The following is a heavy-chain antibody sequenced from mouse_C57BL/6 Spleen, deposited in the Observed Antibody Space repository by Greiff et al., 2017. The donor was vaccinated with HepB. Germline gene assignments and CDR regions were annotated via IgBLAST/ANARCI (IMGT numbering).Heavy chain of an antibody. CDR2: ISSGSSTI. V-gene: IGHV5-17*01. CDR3: ARPPYYGSSHYAMDY. CDR1: GFTFSDYG. D-gene: IGHD1-1*01. J-gene: IGHJ4*01. Sequence: EVMLVESGGGLVKPGGSLKLSCAASGFTFSDYGMHWVRQAPEKGLEWVAYISSGSSTIYYADTVKGRFTISRDNAKNTLFLQMTSLRSEDTAMYYCARPPYYGSSHYAMDYWGQGTSVTVSS.